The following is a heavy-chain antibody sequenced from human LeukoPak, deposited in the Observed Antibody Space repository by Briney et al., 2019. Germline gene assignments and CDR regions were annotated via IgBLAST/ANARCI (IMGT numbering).Heavy chain of an antibody. CDR1: GGSFSGYY. CDR2: IYYSGST. D-gene: IGHD2-2*01. V-gene: IGHV4-59*01. J-gene: IGHJ6*03. Sequence: SETLSLTCAVYGGSFSGYYWSWIRQPPGKGLEWIGYIYYSGSTNYNPSLKSRVTISVDTSKNQFSLKLSSVTAADTAVYYCARGNIVVVPAAVRGYYYYYMDVWGKGTTVTISS. CDR3: ARGNIVVVPAAVRGYYYYYMDV.